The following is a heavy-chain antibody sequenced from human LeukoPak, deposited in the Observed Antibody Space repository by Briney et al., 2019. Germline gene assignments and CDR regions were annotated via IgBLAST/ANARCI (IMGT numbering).Heavy chain of an antibody. J-gene: IGHJ4*02. CDR2: IYTSGST. Sequence: SETLSLTCTVSGGSISSYYRSWIRQPPGKGLEWIGYIYTSGSTNYNPSLKSRVTISVDTSKNQFSLKLSSVTAADTAVYYCAGSYSSSPLFDYWGQGTLVTVSS. V-gene: IGHV4-4*09. D-gene: IGHD6-6*01. CDR1: GGSISSYY. CDR3: AGSYSSSPLFDY.